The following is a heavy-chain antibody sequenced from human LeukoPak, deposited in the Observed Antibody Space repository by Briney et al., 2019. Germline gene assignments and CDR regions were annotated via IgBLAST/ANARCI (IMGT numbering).Heavy chain of an antibody. CDR2: ISGSGGSA. Sequence: GGSLRLSCAASGFTFSNYAMSWVRQAPGKGLEWVSGISGSGGSAYHADSVKGRFSISRDNSRNTLYLQMNSLRAEDTAVYYCAKGPLRRGTNWFDPWGQGTLVTVSS. CDR3: AKGPLRRGTNWFDP. V-gene: IGHV3-23*01. D-gene: IGHD1/OR15-1a*01. CDR1: GFTFSNYA. J-gene: IGHJ5*02.